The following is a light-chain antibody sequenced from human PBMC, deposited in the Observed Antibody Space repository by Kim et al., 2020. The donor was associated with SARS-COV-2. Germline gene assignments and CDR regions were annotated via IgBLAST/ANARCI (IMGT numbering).Light chain of an antibody. Sequence: IMLTQSPGTLSFSPGERAILSCRANESVSSSYFAWYQQKPGQSPRLLIYGASSRATGIPDRFSGSGSGTVYTLTINRLEPEDFAVYYCQLYDGSTWTFGQGTKVDIK. V-gene: IGKV3-20*01. CDR2: GAS. CDR3: QLYDGSTWT. CDR1: ESVSSSY. J-gene: IGKJ1*01.